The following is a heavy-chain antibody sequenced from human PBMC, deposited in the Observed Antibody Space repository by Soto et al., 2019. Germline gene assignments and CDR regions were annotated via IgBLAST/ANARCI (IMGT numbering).Heavy chain of an antibody. J-gene: IGHJ4*02. V-gene: IGHV3-23*01. D-gene: IGHD3-16*01. CDR1: GFTFSSYA. CDR3: AKDGSYDYIWGSSLFIFFFDY. Sequence: EVQLLESGGGLVQPGGSLRLSCAASGFTFSSYAMSWVRQAPGKGLEWVSAISGSGGSTYYADSVKGRFTISRDNSKNTLYLQMNSLRAEDTAVYYCAKDGSYDYIWGSSLFIFFFDYWGQGTLVTVSS. CDR2: ISGSGGST.